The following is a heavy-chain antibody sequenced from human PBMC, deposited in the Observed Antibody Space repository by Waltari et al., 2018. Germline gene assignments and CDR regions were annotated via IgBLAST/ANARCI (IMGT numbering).Heavy chain of an antibody. D-gene: IGHD6-19*01. Sequence: EVQLVASGGGLVQPGRSLSLSCAASGFTFDDYAMHWVRQAPGKGLEWVSGISWNSGSIGYADSVKGRFTISRDNAKNSLYLQMNSLRAEDTALYYCAKGGGGWYVGWYYFDYWGQGTLVTVSS. V-gene: IGHV3-9*01. CDR2: ISWNSGSI. J-gene: IGHJ4*02. CDR1: GFTFDDYA. CDR3: AKGGGGWYVGWYYFDY.